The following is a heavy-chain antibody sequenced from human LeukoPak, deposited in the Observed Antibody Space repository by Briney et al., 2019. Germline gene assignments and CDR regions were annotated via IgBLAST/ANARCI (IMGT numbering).Heavy chain of an antibody. D-gene: IGHD5-24*01. CDR3: ARDGAEDGYQYYFDY. Sequence: SVKVSCKASGVTFSGYTISWVRQAPGQGLEWMGRIIPILGIVNYAQTFQGRLTITADKSTSTAYMELSSLRSEDTAVYYCARDGAEDGYQYYFDYWGQGTLVTVSS. CDR2: IIPILGIV. CDR1: GVTFSGYT. V-gene: IGHV1-69*04. J-gene: IGHJ4*02.